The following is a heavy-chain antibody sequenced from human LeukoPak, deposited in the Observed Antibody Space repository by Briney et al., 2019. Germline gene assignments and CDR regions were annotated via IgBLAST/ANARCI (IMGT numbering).Heavy chain of an antibody. CDR3: AEAVRLRD. CDR2: ISYDGSNK. Sequence: PGGSLRLSCAASGFTFSSYGMHWVRQAPGKGLEWVAVISYDGSNKYCADSVKGRFTISRDNSKNTLYLQMNSLRAEDTAVYYCAEAVRLRDWGQGTLVTVSS. V-gene: IGHV3-30*03. CDR1: GFTFSSYG. D-gene: IGHD4-17*01. J-gene: IGHJ4*02.